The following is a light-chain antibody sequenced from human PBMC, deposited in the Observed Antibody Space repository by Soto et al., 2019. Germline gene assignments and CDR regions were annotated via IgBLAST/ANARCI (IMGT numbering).Light chain of an antibody. CDR3: SSYAGNYNLI. CDR1: TSDVGAYNF. V-gene: IGLV2-8*01. J-gene: IGLJ2*01. CDR2: AVS. Sequence: QSALTQPPSASGSPGQSVTISCTGATSDVGAYNFVSWYQQHPGKAPKLMIYAVSKRPSGVPDRFSGSKSGNTASLTVSGLQAEDEADYFCSSYAGNYNLIFGGGTQLTVL.